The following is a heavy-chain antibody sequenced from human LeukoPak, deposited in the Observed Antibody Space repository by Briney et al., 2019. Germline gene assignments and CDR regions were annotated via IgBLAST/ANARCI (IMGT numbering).Heavy chain of an antibody. Sequence: GGSLRLSCAASGFTFSSYAMTWVRQAPGKGLEWVSAISGSGSGGSTYYADSVKGRFTISRDNSKNTLYLQMNNLRAEDTAVYYCAKDYFNSWGQGTLVTVS. J-gene: IGHJ5*01. CDR2: ISGSGSGGST. CDR1: GFTFSSYA. V-gene: IGHV3-23*01. CDR3: AKDYFNS.